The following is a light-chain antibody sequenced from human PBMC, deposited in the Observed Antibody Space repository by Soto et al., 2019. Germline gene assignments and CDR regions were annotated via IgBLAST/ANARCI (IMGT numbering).Light chain of an antibody. CDR3: CSYADGSSYF. J-gene: IGLJ1*01. CDR1: SRDVGAYDY. V-gene: IGLV2-14*03. Sequence: QSALTQPASVSGSPGQSITISCTGTSRDVGAYDYVSWYLQYPDKAPQLLIYYVDHRPSGVSSRFSGSKSGNTASLTISGLHAEDEGDYSCCSYADGSSYFFGTATKVTVL. CDR2: YVD.